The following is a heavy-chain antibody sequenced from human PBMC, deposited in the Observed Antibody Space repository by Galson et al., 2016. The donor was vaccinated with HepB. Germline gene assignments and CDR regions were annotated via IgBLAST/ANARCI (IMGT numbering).Heavy chain of an antibody. CDR2: ISPTSKTV. CDR3: AREWTWNYGDYYFGLDV. V-gene: IGHV3-48*02. Sequence: SLRLSCAASGFLFNTNSFNWVRQAPGKGLEWVSYISPTSKTVHYADSVRGRFTISRDNGNNSLYLEMKGLRDEDTAAYYCAREWTWNYGDYYFGLDVWGLGTPVPVSS. CDR1: GFLFNTNS. J-gene: IGHJ6*02. D-gene: IGHD1-7*01.